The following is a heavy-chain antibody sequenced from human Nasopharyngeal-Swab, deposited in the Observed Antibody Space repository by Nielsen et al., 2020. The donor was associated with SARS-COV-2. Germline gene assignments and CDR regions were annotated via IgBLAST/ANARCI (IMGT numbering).Heavy chain of an antibody. J-gene: IGHJ4*02. Sequence: GESLKISCAASGFSFSSYAMSWVRQAPGKGLEWVSAMSGSGGSTYYADPVKGRFTISRDKSKNTLYLQMNSLRAEDTAVYYCVSGVGGYWGQGTLVTVSS. CDR3: VSGVGGY. CDR2: MSGSGGST. V-gene: IGHV3-23*01. D-gene: IGHD2-15*01. CDR1: GFSFSSYA.